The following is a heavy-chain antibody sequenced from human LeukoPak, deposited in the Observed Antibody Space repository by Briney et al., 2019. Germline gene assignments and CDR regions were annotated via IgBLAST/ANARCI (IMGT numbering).Heavy chain of an antibody. CDR2: IYTSGST. V-gene: IGHV4-61*02. CDR3: ARDGLNTMVRGKIYYNYMDV. Sequence: RPSETLSLTCTVSGGSISSGSYYWSWIRQPAGKGLEWIGRIYTSGSTNYNPSLKSRVTISVDTSKNQFSLKLSSWTAADTAVYYCARDGLNTMVRGKIYYNYMDVWGKGTTVTISS. J-gene: IGHJ6*03. D-gene: IGHD3-10*01. CDR1: GGSISSGSYY.